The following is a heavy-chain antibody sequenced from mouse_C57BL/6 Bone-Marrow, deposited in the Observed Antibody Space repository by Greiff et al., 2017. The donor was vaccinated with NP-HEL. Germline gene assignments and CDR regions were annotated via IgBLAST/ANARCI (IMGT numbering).Heavy chain of an antibody. V-gene: IGHV1-64*01. Sequence: QVQLKESGAELVKPGASVKLSCKASGYTFTSYWMHWVKQRPGQGLEWIGMIHPNSGSTNYNEKFKSKATLTVDKSSSTAYMQLSSLTSEDSAVYYCARPSPSMDYWGQGTSVTVSS. CDR3: ARPSPSMDY. CDR2: IHPNSGST. J-gene: IGHJ4*01. CDR1: GYTFTSYW.